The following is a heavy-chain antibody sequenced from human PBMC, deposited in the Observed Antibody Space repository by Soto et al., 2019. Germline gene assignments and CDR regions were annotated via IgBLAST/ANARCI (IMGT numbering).Heavy chain of an antibody. J-gene: IGHJ4*02. Sequence: SVKVSCKASGGTFSSYAISWVRQAPGQGLEWMGGIIPIFGTANYAQKFQGRVTITADKSTSTDYMELSSLRSEDTAVYYCASGIVGATRAPLYYFDYWGQGTLVTVSS. CDR3: ASGIVGATRAPLYYFDY. CDR1: GGTFSSYA. V-gene: IGHV1-69*06. D-gene: IGHD1-26*01. CDR2: IIPIFGTA.